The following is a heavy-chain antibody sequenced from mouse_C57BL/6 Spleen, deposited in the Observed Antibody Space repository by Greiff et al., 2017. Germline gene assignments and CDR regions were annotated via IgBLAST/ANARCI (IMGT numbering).Heavy chain of an antibody. Sequence: VQLQQSGPELVKPGASVKIPCKASGYTFTDYNMDWVKQSHGKSLEWIGDINPNNGGTIYNQKFKGKATLTVDKSSSTAYMELRSLTSEDTAVYYCARPGTGYYAMDYWGQGTSVTVSS. V-gene: IGHV1-18*01. CDR2: INPNNGGT. D-gene: IGHD4-1*01. J-gene: IGHJ4*01. CDR3: ARPGTGYYAMDY. CDR1: GYTFTDYN.